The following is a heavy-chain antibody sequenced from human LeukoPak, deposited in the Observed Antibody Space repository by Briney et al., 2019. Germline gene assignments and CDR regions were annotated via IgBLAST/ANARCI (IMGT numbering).Heavy chain of an antibody. Sequence: ASVKVSCKASGYTFTNYGISWVRQAPGQGLEWMAWISTYDHDTNYAQKFRGRVTMTTDTSTSTTYMELRSLGSDDTAVYYCVRDYFCSGGTCDDCFDPWGQGTLVTVSS. J-gene: IGHJ5*02. D-gene: IGHD2-15*01. CDR1: GYTFTNYG. CDR3: VRDYFCSGGTCDDCFDP. V-gene: IGHV1-18*01. CDR2: ISTYDHDT.